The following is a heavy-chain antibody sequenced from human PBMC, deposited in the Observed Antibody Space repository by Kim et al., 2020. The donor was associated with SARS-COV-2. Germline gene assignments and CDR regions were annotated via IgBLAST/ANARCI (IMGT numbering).Heavy chain of an antibody. CDR1: GYSFTSYW. CDR2: IYPGDSDT. V-gene: IGHV5-51*07. D-gene: IGHD3-10*01. J-gene: IGHJ3*02. CDR3: ARRAVQPVDDAFDI. Sequence: GGSLKISCKGSGYSFTSYWIGWVHQMPGKGLEWMGIIYPGDSDTRYSPSFQGQVTISADKSISTAYLQWSSLKASDTAMYYCARRAVQPVDDAFDIWGQGTMVTVSS.